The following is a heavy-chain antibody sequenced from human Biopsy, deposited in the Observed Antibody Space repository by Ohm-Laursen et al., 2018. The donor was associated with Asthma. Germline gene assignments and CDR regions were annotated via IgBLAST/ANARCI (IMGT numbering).Heavy chain of an antibody. CDR1: GFTFSDYY. V-gene: IGHV3-11*01. CDR3: ARDSYSSGLYDDFES. Sequence: GSLRLSCTASGFTFSDYYMSWIRQAPGKGLEWISYINRKSNSIEYADSVKGRFTISRDNAKNSLYLQMNSLRAEDTAVYYCARDSYSSGLYDDFESWGQGTLVTVSS. D-gene: IGHD6-19*01. CDR2: INRKSNSI. J-gene: IGHJ4*02.